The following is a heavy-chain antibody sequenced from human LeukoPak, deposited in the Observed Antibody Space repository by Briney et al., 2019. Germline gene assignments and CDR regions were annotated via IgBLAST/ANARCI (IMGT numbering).Heavy chain of an antibody. CDR3: ARGSAYDYVWGSSEPSDY. V-gene: IGHV4-34*01. Sequence: SETLSLTCAVYGGSFSGHYWSWIRQPPGKGLEWIGEINHSGSTNYNPSLKSRVTISVDTSKNQFSLKLSSVTAADTAVYYCARGSAYDYVWGSSEPSDYWGQGTLVTVSS. J-gene: IGHJ4*02. D-gene: IGHD3-16*01. CDR1: GGSFSGHY. CDR2: INHSGST.